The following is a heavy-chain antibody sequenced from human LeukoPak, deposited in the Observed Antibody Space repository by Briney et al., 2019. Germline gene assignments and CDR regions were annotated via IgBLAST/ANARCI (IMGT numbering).Heavy chain of an antibody. D-gene: IGHD3-10*01. CDR2: ISSSSSYI. Sequence: GGSLRLSCAASGFTFSSYSMNWVRQAPGKGLEWVSSISSSSSYIYYADSVKGRFTISRDNAKNSLYLQMNSLRAEDTAVYYCARHDPEERITMVRGVRYGMDVWGQGTTVTVSS. CDR1: GFTFSSYS. V-gene: IGHV3-21*01. CDR3: ARHDPEERITMVRGVRYGMDV. J-gene: IGHJ6*02.